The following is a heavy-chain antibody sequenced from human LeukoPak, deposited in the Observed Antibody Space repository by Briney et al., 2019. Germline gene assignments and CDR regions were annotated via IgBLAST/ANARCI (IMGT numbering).Heavy chain of an antibody. J-gene: IGHJ4*02. D-gene: IGHD3-10*01. CDR3: AKDPRVITMVRGVINDY. Sequence: GGSLRLSCAASGFTFSRDSMNWVRQAPGKGLEWVSYINGGSSPIYYADSVRGRFTISRDNAKNSLYLQMNSLRAEDTAVYYCAKDPRVITMVRGVINDYWGQGTLVTVSS. CDR1: GFTFSRDS. CDR2: INGGSSPI. V-gene: IGHV3-48*01.